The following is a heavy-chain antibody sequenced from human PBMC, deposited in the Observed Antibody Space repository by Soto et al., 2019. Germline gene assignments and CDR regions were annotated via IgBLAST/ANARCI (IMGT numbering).Heavy chain of an antibody. D-gene: IGHD6-13*01. Sequence: GGSLGLSCAASGFPVSSNYMSWVRRAPGKGLEWVSVIYSGDTTYYADSVKGRFTISRDNSKNTLYLQMNSLRAEDTAVYYCARNTAAAGTIEYWGQGTLVTVSS. J-gene: IGHJ4*02. CDR2: IYSGDTT. V-gene: IGHV3-66*01. CDR3: ARNTAAAGTIEY. CDR1: GFPVSSNY.